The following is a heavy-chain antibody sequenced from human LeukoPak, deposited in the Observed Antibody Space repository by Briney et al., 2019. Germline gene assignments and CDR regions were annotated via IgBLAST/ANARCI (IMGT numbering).Heavy chain of an antibody. CDR3: ARAPTFDI. CDR1: GYTFTGYY. CDR2: INPNSGDT. V-gene: IGHV1-2*02. J-gene: IGHJ3*02. Sequence: ASVKVSCKASGYTFTGYYMHWVRQAPGQGLEWMGWINPNSGDTNSARNFQGRVTMTRDTSISTAYMELTRLRSDDTAVYYCARAPTFDIWGQGTMVTVSS.